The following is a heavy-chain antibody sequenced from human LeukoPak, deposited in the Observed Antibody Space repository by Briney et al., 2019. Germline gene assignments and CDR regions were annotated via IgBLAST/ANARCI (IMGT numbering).Heavy chain of an antibody. D-gene: IGHD3-9*01. CDR2: ISSSGSTI. CDR3: ARVSRLRYPDY. V-gene: IGHV3-48*03. CDR1: GFTFSSYE. J-gene: IGHJ4*02. Sequence: GGSLRLSCAASGFTFSSYEMNWVRQAPGKGLEWVSYISSSGSTIYYADSVKGRFTISSDNAKNALYLQMNSLRAEDTAVYYCARVSRLRYPDYWGQGTLVTVSS.